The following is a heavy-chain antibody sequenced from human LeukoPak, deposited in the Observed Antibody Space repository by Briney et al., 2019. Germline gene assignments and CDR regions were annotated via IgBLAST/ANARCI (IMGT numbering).Heavy chain of an antibody. J-gene: IGHJ5*02. Sequence: ASVKVSCKASGYTFTGYYMHWVRQAPGQGLEWMGWINPNSGGTNYAQKFQGRVTMTRDTSISTAYMELGRLRSDDTAVYYCARELDLGDTAMVTSPWGQGTLVTVSS. CDR2: INPNSGGT. V-gene: IGHV1-2*02. CDR3: ARELDLGDTAMVTSP. D-gene: IGHD5-18*01. CDR1: GYTFTGYY.